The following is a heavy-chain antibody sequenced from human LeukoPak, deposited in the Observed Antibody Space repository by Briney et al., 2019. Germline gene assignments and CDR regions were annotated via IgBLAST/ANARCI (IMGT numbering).Heavy chain of an antibody. J-gene: IGHJ4*02. D-gene: IGHD3-10*01. CDR2: ISSSGSTI. Sequence: QSGGSLRLSCAASGFTFSSYEMNWVRQAPGKGLEWVSYISSSGSTIYYADSVKGRFTIPRDNAKNSLYLQMNSLRAEDTAVYYCARGYKVLWFGDSRNYWGQGTLVTVSS. CDR3: ARGYKVLWFGDSRNY. V-gene: IGHV3-48*03. CDR1: GFTFSSYE.